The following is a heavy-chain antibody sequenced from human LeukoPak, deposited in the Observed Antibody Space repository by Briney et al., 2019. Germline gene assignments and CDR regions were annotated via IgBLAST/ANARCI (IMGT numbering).Heavy chain of an antibody. CDR1: GFTFSSYG. CDR2: IPFHGSYK. CDR3: ARYGIESLYSSSWSHYYMDV. V-gene: IGHV3-30*02. J-gene: IGHJ6*03. Sequence: GGSLRLSCAASGFTFSSYGMLWVRQAPGKGLEWVAFIPFHGSYKYDAASVKGRFTISRDNSKNTLYLQMNSLRAEDTALYYCARYGIESLYSSSWSHYYMDVWGKGTTVTVSS. D-gene: IGHD6-13*01.